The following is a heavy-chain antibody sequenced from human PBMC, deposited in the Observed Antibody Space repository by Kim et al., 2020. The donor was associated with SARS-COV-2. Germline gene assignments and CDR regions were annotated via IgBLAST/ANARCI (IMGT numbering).Heavy chain of an antibody. V-gene: IGHV3-33*01. CDR1: GFTFSSYG. Sequence: GGSLRLSCAASGFTFSSYGMHWVRQAPGKGLEWVAVIWYDGSNKYYADSVKGRFTISRDNSKNTLYLQMNSLRAEDTAVYYCARDYVLLWFGELLENYYYYYGRDVWGQGTTVTVSS. CDR2: IWYDGSNK. CDR3: ARDYVLLWFGELLENYYYYYGRDV. J-gene: IGHJ6*02. D-gene: IGHD3-10*01.